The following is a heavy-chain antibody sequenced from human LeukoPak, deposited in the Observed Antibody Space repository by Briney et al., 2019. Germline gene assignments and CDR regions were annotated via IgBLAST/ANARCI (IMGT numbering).Heavy chain of an antibody. CDR2: IWYDGSSK. V-gene: IGHV3-33*01. D-gene: IGHD3-10*01. CDR1: GFTFSSHD. Sequence: GGSLRLSCAASGFTFSSHDMRWVRRAPGKGLEGVTVIWYDGSSKYYTAVVKGRLTISRDNSKNTLYLKMNPLIAEDTAVYYCARDGITPPIHLWGQGPLVSVPS. J-gene: IGHJ5*02. CDR3: ARDGITPPIHL.